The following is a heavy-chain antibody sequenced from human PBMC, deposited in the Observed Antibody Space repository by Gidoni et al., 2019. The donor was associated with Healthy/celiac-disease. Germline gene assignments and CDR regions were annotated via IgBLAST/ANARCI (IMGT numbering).Heavy chain of an antibody. Sequence: QVQLQQWGAGLLKPSETLSLTCAVYGGSFSGYYWSWIRQPPGKGLEWIGEINHSGSTNYNPPLKSRVTISVDTSKNQFSLKLSSVTAADTAVYYCAIGGYDSSGYYHYWGQGTLVTVSS. CDR3: AIGGYDSSGYYHY. CDR2: INHSGST. D-gene: IGHD3-22*01. J-gene: IGHJ4*02. V-gene: IGHV4-34*01. CDR1: GGSFSGYY.